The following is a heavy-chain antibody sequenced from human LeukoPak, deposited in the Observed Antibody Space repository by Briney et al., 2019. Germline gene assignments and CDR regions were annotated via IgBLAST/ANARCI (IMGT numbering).Heavy chain of an antibody. V-gene: IGHV3-23*01. CDR3: AKAYGSGWYYYFDY. D-gene: IGHD6-19*01. CDR2: ISSDASTT. Sequence: GGSLRLSCAASGFTFSNYAMSWVRQAPGKGLVWVSRISSDASTTNYADSVKGRFTISRDNSKNTLYLQMNSLRAEDTAVYYCAKAYGSGWYYYFDYWGQGTLVTVSS. CDR1: GFTFSNYA. J-gene: IGHJ4*02.